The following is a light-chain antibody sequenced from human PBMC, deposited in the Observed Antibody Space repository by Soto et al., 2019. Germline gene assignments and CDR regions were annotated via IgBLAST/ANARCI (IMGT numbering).Light chain of an antibody. CDR2: KVS. CDR1: QSINSW. CDR3: QQYDTYPWT. V-gene: IGKV1-5*03. J-gene: IGKJ1*01. Sequence: DIQMTQSPSTLSASVGDRVTITCRASQSINSWLAWYQQKPGKAPKFLIYKVSNLESGVPSRFSGGGSGTEFTLTISCLQPDDFATYYCQQYDTYPWTFGRGTKVDIX.